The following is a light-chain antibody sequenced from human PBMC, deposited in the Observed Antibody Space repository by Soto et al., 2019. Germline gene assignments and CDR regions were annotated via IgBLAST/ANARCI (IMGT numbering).Light chain of an antibody. CDR2: EVS. Sequence: QSALTQPASVSGSPGQSITISCTGTSSDVGGYNYVSWYQQHPGKAPKLMIYEVSNRPSGVSNRFSGSKSGNTASLTISGLQAEDEADYYCSSYTSSTHLFGGGTKVTVL. CDR1: SSDVGGYNY. V-gene: IGLV2-14*01. J-gene: IGLJ3*02. CDR3: SSYTSSTHL.